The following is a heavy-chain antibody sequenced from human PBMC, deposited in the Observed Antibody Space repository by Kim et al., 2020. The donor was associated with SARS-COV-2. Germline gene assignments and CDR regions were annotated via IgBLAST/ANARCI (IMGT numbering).Heavy chain of an antibody. Sequence: AASVKVLFTISRDNSKNPLYLQMNSLRAEDTAVYYCAKEGSYGYQNGFDPWGQGTLVTVSS. V-gene: IGHV3-30*02. D-gene: IGHD5-18*01. CDR3: AKEGSYGYQNGFDP. J-gene: IGHJ5*02.